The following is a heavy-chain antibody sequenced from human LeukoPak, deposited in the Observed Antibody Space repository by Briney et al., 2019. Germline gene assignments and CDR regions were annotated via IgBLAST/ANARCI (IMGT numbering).Heavy chain of an antibody. CDR2: IYDSGST. V-gene: IGHV4-39*01. D-gene: IGHD3-10*01. J-gene: IGHJ5*02. CDR1: GGSISSYY. CDR3: ARHYGP. Sequence: PSQTLSLTCTVSGGSISSYYWSWIRQPPGKGLEWIGSIYDSGSTYYNPSLKSRVTISVDTSKNQFSLKLNSVTAADTAVYYCARHYGPWGQGTLVTVSS.